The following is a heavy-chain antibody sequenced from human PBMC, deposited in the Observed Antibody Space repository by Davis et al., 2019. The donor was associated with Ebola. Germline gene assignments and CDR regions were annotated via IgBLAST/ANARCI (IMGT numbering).Heavy chain of an antibody. CDR3: ARGWLARGFDH. J-gene: IGHJ4*02. V-gene: IGHV3-33*01. D-gene: IGHD6-19*01. Sequence: GESLKISCAASGFTLSGYAMHWVRQAPGKGLEWVAVIWYNGNNKYYADSAKGRFTISRDTSKNTVYLEMNNLRPEDTAVYYCARGWLARGFDHWDQGTLVTVSS. CDR1: GFTLSGYA. CDR2: IWYNGNNK.